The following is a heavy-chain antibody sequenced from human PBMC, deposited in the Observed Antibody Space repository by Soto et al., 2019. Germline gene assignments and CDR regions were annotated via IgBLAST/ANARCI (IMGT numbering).Heavy chain of an antibody. CDR2: ITDSGSGT. CDR3: AKGLINGRWYAAD. CDR1: GFTFSSCV. Sequence: EVHLLESGGGLVQPGESLRLSCGASGFTFSSCVMSWVRQAPGKGLEWVSCITDSGSGTYYADSVKGRFTISRDNSKNTMYLQMNNLRVEDTCVYYCAKGLINGRWYAADWGQGTLVTVS. D-gene: IGHD6-13*01. J-gene: IGHJ4*02. V-gene: IGHV3-23*01.